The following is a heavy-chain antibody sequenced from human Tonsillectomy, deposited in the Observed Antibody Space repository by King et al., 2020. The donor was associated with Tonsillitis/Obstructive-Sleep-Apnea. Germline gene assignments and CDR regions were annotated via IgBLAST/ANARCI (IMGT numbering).Heavy chain of an antibody. D-gene: IGHD5-18*01. J-gene: IGHJ3*02. CDR3: ARSPMRRGYSYGDDAFDI. CDR1: GYSFTSYW. V-gene: IGHV5-51*01. CDR2: IYPGDSDT. Sequence: VQLVQSGAEVKKPGESLKISCKGSGYSFTSYWIGWVRQMPGKGLEWMGIIYPGDSDTRYSPSFQGQVTIPADKSISTAYLQWSSLKASDTAMYYCARSPMRRGYSYGDDAFDIWGQGTMVTVSS.